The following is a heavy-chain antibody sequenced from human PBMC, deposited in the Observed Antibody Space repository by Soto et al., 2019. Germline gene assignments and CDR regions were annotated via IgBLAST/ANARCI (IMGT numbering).Heavy chain of an antibody. D-gene: IGHD1-7*01. V-gene: IGHV3-49*04. Sequence: PGGSLRLSCTASGFTFGDYAVACVRQAPGRGLEWVGCIRSRAYVETTEYAASVRGRFSISRDVSKSIAYLQMTSLKTEDTAMYYCTRPASYNNWNYPLQYWGQGNLVTVSS. CDR1: GFTFGDYA. CDR3: TRPASYNNWNYPLQY. J-gene: IGHJ4*02. CDR2: IRSRAYVETT.